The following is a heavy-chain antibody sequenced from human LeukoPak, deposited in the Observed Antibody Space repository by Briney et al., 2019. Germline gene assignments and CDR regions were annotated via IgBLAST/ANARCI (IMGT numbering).Heavy chain of an antibody. Sequence: ASVKVSCKFSGYTLTELSMHWVRQAPGKGLEWMGGFDPEDGETIYAQKFQGRVTMTEGTSTDTAYMELSSLRSEDTAVYYCATDPITMVRGVIITLGYWGQGTLVTVPS. V-gene: IGHV1-24*01. CDR3: ATDPITMVRGVIITLGY. CDR2: FDPEDGET. J-gene: IGHJ4*02. D-gene: IGHD3-10*01. CDR1: GYTLTELS.